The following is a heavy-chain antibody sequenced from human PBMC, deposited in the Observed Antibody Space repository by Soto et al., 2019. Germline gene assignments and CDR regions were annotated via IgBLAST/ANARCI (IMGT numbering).Heavy chain of an antibody. J-gene: IGHJ5*02. CDR3: ARLGAYYQSLDP. V-gene: IGHV4-59*08. CDR1: GGSFSPND. CDR2: IYYAGST. D-gene: IGHD2-21*01. Sequence: SETLSLTCTVSGGSFSPNDWAWIRQPPGKGLEWIGYIYYAGSTSYNPSLKSRVTLSLETSKSQFSLRLTSVTASDTAVYYCARLGAYYQSLDPWGQGTLVTVSS.